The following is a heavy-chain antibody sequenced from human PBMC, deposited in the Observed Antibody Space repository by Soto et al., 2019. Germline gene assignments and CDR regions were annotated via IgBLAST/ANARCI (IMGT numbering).Heavy chain of an antibody. J-gene: IGHJ4*02. CDR3: SRGILV. Sequence: QVQLQESGPGLVKPSQTLSLTCTVSGGSINSGGYCWSWIRQHPGKGLDWIGCISYGGSTSYDPSLKSRVTISVDTSKNQFSLKLTSVTAADTAVYYCSRGILVWGQGALITVSS. CDR1: GGSINSGGYC. D-gene: IGHD5-18*01. V-gene: IGHV4-31*03. CDR2: ISYGGST.